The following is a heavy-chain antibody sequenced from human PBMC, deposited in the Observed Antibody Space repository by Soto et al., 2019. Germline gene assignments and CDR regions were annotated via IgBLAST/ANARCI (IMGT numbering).Heavy chain of an antibody. V-gene: IGHV1-69*13. CDR2: IIPIFGTA. D-gene: IGHD3-10*01. Sequence: GASVNVSCKASGGTFSSYAISWVRQAPGQGLEWMGGIIPIFGTANYAQKLQGRVTITADASTSTAYMELRSLRSDDTAVYYCARLSGSGSYEVDYYYYYMDVWGKGTTVTVSS. CDR1: GGTFSSYA. J-gene: IGHJ6*03. CDR3: ARLSGSGSYEVDYYYYYMDV.